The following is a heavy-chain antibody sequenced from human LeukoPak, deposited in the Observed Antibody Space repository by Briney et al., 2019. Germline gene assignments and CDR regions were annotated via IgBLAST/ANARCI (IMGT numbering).Heavy chain of an antibody. D-gene: IGHD1-26*01. Sequence: PSQTPSLTCALSGDSVSSNSAAWHWLRQSPSRGLEWLGRTYYRSKWYYDYAVAVKSRISINPDTSKNQFSLQLSSVTPEDTAVYYCARDPVGGSTIFDYWGQGTLVTVSS. CDR3: ARDPVGGSTIFDY. J-gene: IGHJ4*02. V-gene: IGHV6-1*01. CDR1: GDSVSSNSAA. CDR2: TYYRSKWYY.